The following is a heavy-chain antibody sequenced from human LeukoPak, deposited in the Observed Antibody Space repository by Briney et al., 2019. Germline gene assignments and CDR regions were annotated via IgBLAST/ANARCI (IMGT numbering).Heavy chain of an antibody. CDR2: VSSDGGTK. V-gene: IGHV3-30*03. CDR1: KFTFSNYG. Sequence: PGRSLRLSCTASKFTFSNYGMQWVRQAPGKGLEWVAVVSSDGGTKYYADSVKGRFTISRDNSKNTLYLQMNSLRAEDTAVYYCARDPLGVSFIHYYFDYWGQGTLVTVSS. J-gene: IGHJ4*02. D-gene: IGHD3-16*01. CDR3: ARDPLGVSFIHYYFDY.